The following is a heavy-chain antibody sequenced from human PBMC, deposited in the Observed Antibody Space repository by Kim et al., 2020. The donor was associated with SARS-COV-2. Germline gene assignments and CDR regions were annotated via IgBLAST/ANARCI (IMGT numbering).Heavy chain of an antibody. Sequence: GESLKISCKGSGYSFTSYWIGWVRQMPGKGLEWMGIIYPGDSDTRYSPSFQGQVTISADKSISTAYLQWSSLKASDTAMYYCASPKPRTDCGGDCYNLGWYFDLWGRGTLVTVSS. D-gene: IGHD2-21*02. J-gene: IGHJ2*01. CDR3: ASPKPRTDCGGDCYNLGWYFDL. CDR1: GYSFTSYW. CDR2: IYPGDSDT. V-gene: IGHV5-51*01.